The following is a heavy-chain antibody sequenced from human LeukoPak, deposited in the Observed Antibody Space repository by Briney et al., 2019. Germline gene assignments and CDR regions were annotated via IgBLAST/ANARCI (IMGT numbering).Heavy chain of an antibody. D-gene: IGHD3-22*01. CDR1: GGSISSYY. CDR3: ARGTYYYDSSGYLFDY. Sequence: SETLSLTCTVSGGSISSYYWSWIRQPPGNGLEWIGYIYYSGSTNYNPSLKSRVTISVNTSKNQLSLKLSSVTAADTAVYYCARGTYYYDSSGYLFDYWGQGTLVTVSS. J-gene: IGHJ4*02. CDR2: IYYSGST. V-gene: IGHV4-59*01.